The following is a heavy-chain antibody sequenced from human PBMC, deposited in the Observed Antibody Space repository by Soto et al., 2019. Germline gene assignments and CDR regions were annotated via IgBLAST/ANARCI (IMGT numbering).Heavy chain of an antibody. V-gene: IGHV3-7*03. Sequence: ESGGGLVQPGGSLRLSCAASGFTFSSYWMSWVRQAPGKGLEWVANIKQDGSEKYYVDSVKGRFTISRDNAKNSLYLQMNSLRAEDTAVYYCARDNYDSSGYVDYWGQGTLVTVSS. CDR3: ARDNYDSSGYVDY. CDR2: IKQDGSEK. CDR1: GFTFSSYW. J-gene: IGHJ4*02. D-gene: IGHD3-22*01.